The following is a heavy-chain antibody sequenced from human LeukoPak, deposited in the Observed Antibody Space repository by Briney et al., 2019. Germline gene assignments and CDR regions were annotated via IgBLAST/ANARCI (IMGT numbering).Heavy chain of an antibody. Sequence: SETLSLTCTVSGGSISSYYWSWIRQPAGKGLEWIGRIYTSGSTHYNPSLKSRVTMSVDTSKNQFSLKLSSVTAADTAVYYCARIYCSGGSCYYVDYWGQGTLVTVSS. CDR2: IYTSGST. V-gene: IGHV4-4*07. J-gene: IGHJ4*02. CDR3: ARIYCSGGSCYYVDY. CDR1: GGSISSYY. D-gene: IGHD2-15*01.